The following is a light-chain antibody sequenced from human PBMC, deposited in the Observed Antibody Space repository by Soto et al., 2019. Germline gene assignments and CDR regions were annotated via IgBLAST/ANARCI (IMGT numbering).Light chain of an antibody. J-gene: IGKJ3*01. CDR2: RAS. CDR3: HQLGSSPLDT. Sequence: EIVLTQSPGTLSLSPGERATLSCRASQTISSSFLAWYQQKPGQAPRLLIYRASRSAPGIPDRFSGSGSWTDFTLTISRLEPEDFAVYYCHQLGSSPLDTFGPGTKVEIK. V-gene: IGKV3-20*01. CDR1: QTISSSF.